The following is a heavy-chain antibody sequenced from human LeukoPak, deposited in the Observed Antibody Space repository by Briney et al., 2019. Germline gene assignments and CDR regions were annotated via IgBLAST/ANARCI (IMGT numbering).Heavy chain of an antibody. J-gene: IGHJ4*02. CDR3: ARANRPFHSSGWYKDY. D-gene: IGHD6-19*01. CDR1: GFTFSSYA. CDR2: ISYDGSSK. V-gene: IGHV3-30-3*01. Sequence: GGSLRLSCAASGFTFSSYAMHWVRQAPGKGLEWVAVISYDGSSKYFADSVKGRFTISRDTSKNTLYLQMNSLRAEDTAVYYCARANRPFHSSGWYKDYWGQGTLVTVSS.